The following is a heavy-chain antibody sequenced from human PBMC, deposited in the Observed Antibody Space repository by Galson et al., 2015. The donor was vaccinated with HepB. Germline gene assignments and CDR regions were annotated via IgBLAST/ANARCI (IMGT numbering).Heavy chain of an antibody. CDR1: GFTFSNAW. J-gene: IGHJ6*02. CDR3: TTGPHVVAATPRYYYYGMDV. Sequence: SLRLSCAASGFTFSNAWMSWVRQAPGKGLEWVGRIKSKTDGGTTDYAAPVKGRFTISRDDSKNTLYLQMNSLKTEDTAVYYCTTGPHVVAATPRYYYYGMDVWGQGTTVTVSS. V-gene: IGHV3-15*01. D-gene: IGHD2-15*01. CDR2: IKSKTDGGTT.